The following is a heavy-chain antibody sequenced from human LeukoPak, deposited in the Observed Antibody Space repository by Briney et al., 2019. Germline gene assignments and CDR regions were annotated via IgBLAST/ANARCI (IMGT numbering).Heavy chain of an antibody. CDR2: ISWNSGSI. Sequence: GGSLRLSCAASGFTFDDYAMHWVRQAPGKGLEWVSGISWNSGSIGYADSVKGRFTISRDNAKNSLYLQMNSLRAEDTALYYCAKGTAYSSGSSFDYWGQGTLVTVSS. CDR1: GFTFDDYA. CDR3: AKGTAYSSGSSFDY. D-gene: IGHD6-19*01. J-gene: IGHJ4*02. V-gene: IGHV3-9*01.